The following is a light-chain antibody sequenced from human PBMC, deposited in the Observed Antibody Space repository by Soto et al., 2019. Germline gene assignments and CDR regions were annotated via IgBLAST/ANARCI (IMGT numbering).Light chain of an antibody. V-gene: IGLV2-14*01. CDR1: SSDVGGYNY. CDR2: EVS. J-gene: IGLJ2*01. CDR3: SSYTSSSTLV. Sequence: QSALTQPASVSWSPGQSITISCTGTSSDVGGYNYVSWYQQHPGKAPKLMIYEVSNRPSGVSNRFSGSKSGNTASLTISGLKAEDEADYYCSSYTSSSTLVFGGGTKLTVL.